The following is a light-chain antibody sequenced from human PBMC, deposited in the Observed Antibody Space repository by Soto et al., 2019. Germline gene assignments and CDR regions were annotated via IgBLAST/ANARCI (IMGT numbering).Light chain of an antibody. Sequence: QSALTQPASVSGSPGQLITISCTGTSSDVGGYNYVSWYQQRPAKAPKLVIYDVTVRPSGVSNRFSGSKAGNTASLIISGLQAEDEADYYCSSYSGSNTLVVFGGGTKLTVL. J-gene: IGLJ2*01. CDR3: SSYSGSNTLVV. V-gene: IGLV2-14*01. CDR1: SSDVGGYNY. CDR2: DVT.